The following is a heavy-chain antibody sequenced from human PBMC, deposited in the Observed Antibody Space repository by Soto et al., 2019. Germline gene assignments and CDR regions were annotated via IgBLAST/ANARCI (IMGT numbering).Heavy chain of an antibody. CDR1: GGSISSSSYY. D-gene: IGHD3-16*01. CDR3: ARHLVRGYWYFDF. J-gene: IGHJ2*01. Sequence: QLQLQESGPGLVKPSETLSLTCTVSGGSISSSSYYWGWIRQPPGKGLEWIGSIYYSGSTYYNPSLKSRVTISVDTSKNQFSLKLSSVTAADTAVYYCARHLVRGYWYFDFWGRGTLVTVSS. V-gene: IGHV4-39*01. CDR2: IYYSGST.